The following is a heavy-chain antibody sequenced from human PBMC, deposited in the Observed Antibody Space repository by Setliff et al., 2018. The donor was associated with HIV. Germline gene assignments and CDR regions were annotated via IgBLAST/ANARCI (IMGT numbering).Heavy chain of an antibody. Sequence: PSETLSLTCAVSGYSISSGYYWGWIRQPPGKGLEWIGSIYHSGSTYYNPSLKSRVTISVDTSKNQFSLKLSSVTAADTAVYYCAREVRWELPQGFDHWGQGTVVTVSS. CDR3: AREVRWELPQGFDH. J-gene: IGHJ4*02. D-gene: IGHD1-26*01. CDR2: IYHSGST. CDR1: GYSISSGYY. V-gene: IGHV4-38-2*02.